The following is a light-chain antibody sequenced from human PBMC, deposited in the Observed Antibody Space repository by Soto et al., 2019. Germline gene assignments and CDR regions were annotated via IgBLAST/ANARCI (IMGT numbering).Light chain of an antibody. V-gene: IGKV3-15*01. CDR1: QSVSSN. CDR3: QQYNNWPRT. J-gene: IGKJ1*01. Sequence: EIRVSQSAATLSVSPGERATLSCRASQSVSSNLAWYQQKPGQAPRLLIYGASTRATGIPARFSGSGSGTEFTLTISSLQSEDFAVYYCQQYNNWPRTFGQGTKVDIK. CDR2: GAS.